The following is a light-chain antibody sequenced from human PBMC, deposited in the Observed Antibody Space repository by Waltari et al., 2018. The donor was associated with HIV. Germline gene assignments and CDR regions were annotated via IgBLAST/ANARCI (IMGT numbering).Light chain of an antibody. V-gene: IGLV1-44*01. J-gene: IGLJ3*02. CDR2: FNN. CDR3: AARDDSLHGVV. CDR1: SSNVGSNN. Sequence: QSVLTQPPSASGTPGQRVTISCSGGSSNVGSNNVHWYQQLPGEAPKLLIYFNNERTSWVPDRCSGSKSCTSAALGISGLQSEDEADYYCAARDDSLHGVVFGGGTKVTVL.